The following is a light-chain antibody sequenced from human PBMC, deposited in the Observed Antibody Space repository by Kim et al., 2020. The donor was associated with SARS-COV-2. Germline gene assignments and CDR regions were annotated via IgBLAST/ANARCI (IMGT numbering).Light chain of an antibody. Sequence: SSELTQDPAVSVALGQTVRLTCQGDSLRNYYATWYQQRPGQAPVLVLYGKYNRPSGIPDGFPGSASGNTASLTITGAQAEDEADYYFNSRDSSGDHVVFG. CDR1: SLRNYY. CDR2: GKY. J-gene: IGLJ3*02. V-gene: IGLV3-19*01. CDR3: NSRDSSGDHVV.